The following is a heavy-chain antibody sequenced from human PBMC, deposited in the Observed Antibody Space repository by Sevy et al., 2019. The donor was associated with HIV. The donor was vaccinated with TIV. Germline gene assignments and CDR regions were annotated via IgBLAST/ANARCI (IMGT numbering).Heavy chain of an antibody. V-gene: IGHV4-61*01. Sequence: SETLSLTCTVSGDSVSSGNYYWSWIRQPPGKGLEWIGYNFYSGSTTYNPSLKSRVTISVDTSKNQFSLKLSSVTAADTAVYYCAGVAPGYYYAMDVWGQGTTVTVSS. CDR1: GDSVSSGNYY. CDR3: AGVAPGYYYAMDV. J-gene: IGHJ6*02. CDR2: NFYSGST. D-gene: IGHD6-13*01.